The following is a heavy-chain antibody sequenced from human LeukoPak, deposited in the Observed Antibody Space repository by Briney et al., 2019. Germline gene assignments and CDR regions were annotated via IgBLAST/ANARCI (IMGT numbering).Heavy chain of an antibody. Sequence: NLGESLKISCKGSGYSFTSYWMGWVRQMTGKGLEWMGTIYPDDSDTRYSPSFQGQVTISADKSITTAYLQWSSLKATDTAMYYCARYCSGGSCYSELRVRGMDVWGQGTTVTVSS. V-gene: IGHV5-51*01. J-gene: IGHJ6*02. CDR2: IYPDDSDT. D-gene: IGHD2-15*01. CDR1: GYSFTSYW. CDR3: ARYCSGGSCYSELRVRGMDV.